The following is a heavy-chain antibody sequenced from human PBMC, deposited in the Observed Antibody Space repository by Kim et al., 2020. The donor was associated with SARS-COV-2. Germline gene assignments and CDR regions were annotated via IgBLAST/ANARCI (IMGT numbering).Heavy chain of an antibody. J-gene: IGHJ6*03. V-gene: IGHV4-59*08. CDR1: SISIYF. D-gene: IGHD3-10*01. CDR3: ASSNTYYYGSGSYSPLGV. CDR2: IEYSGST. Sequence: SISIYFWSDIRQPPGKGLECSVYIEYSGSTNYTPSHRIRATISVDTSKNQFSRKLSSVTAADTAVYYCASSNTYYYGSGSYSPLGVWGKGTKVTV.